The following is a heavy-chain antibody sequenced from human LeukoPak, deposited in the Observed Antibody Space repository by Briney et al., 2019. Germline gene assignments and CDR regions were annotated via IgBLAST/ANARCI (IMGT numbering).Heavy chain of an antibody. J-gene: IGHJ5*02. V-gene: IGHV4-59*01. CDR3: ARDIPADL. Sequence: SETLPFTCTVSGGSISGFYWSWIRQPPGKGLEWIGYIHYSGNTNYNPSLKSRVNISLDTSENQFSLRLSSVTAADTAAYFCARDIPADLWGQGTRLTVSS. CDR2: IHYSGNT. CDR1: GGSISGFY.